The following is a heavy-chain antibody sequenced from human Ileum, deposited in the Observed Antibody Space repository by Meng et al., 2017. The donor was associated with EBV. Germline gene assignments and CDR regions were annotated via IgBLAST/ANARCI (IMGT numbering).Heavy chain of an antibody. V-gene: IGHV4-28*01. J-gene: IGHJ4*02. CDR2: IYYSRST. Sequence: VQLQGSGPGRVKPSDTLSLTCAVSGYSISSTNWWGWIRQPPGKGLEWIGYIYYSRSTSYNPYLKSRVTRSVDTSKNQFSLNLNSVTAVDTAVYSCARNVPGTSAYYDWGQGTLVTVSS. CDR1: GYSISSTNW. CDR3: ARNVPGTSAYYD. D-gene: IGHD3-22*01.